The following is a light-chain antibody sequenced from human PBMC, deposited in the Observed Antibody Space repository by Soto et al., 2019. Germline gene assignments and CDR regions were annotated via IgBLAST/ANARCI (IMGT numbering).Light chain of an antibody. J-gene: IGLJ1*01. V-gene: IGLV1-44*01. Sequence: QSVLTQPPSASGTPGQRVTISCSGSSSNIGSNTVNWYQQLPGTAPKLLIYSNNQRPSGVPDRFSGSKSGTSASLAISGLQAEHQADYYCAAWDDSLSGYVFGTGTKLTV. CDR2: SNN. CDR3: AAWDDSLSGYV. CDR1: SSNIGSNT.